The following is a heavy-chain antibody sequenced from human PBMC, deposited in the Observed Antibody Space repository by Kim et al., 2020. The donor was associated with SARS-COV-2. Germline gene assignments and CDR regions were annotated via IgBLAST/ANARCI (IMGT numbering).Heavy chain of an antibody. CDR1: TLTYTRYV. CDR2: VSGSGGSA. Sequence: GGSLRLSCAASTLTYTRYVMTWVRQAPGKGLEWVSSVSGSGGSAYYADSVKGRFTSSRDNSKSTLYLQMNSLTAEDTAVYYCVGSTDWYGAFDSWGQRTL. V-gene: IGHV3-23*01. D-gene: IGHD3-9*01. CDR3: VGSTDWYGAFDS. J-gene: IGHJ4*02.